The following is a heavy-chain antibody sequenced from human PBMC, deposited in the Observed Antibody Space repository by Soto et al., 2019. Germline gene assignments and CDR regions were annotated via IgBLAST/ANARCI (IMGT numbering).Heavy chain of an antibody. Sequence: EVQLVESGGGLAQPGGSLRLSCVASGFSFSDYEMNWVHQAPGKGLEWVAYISSGGSTIHYADSVRGRFTVSRDNARKSLYLQMNTLSVGDTALYYCARDRAAGGYWGQGTLVTVSS. CDR2: ISSGGSTI. V-gene: IGHV3-48*03. CDR3: ARDRAAGGY. CDR1: GFSFSDYE. D-gene: IGHD6-13*01. J-gene: IGHJ4*02.